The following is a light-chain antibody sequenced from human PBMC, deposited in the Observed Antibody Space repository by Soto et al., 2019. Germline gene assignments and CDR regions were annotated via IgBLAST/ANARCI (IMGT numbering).Light chain of an antibody. J-gene: IGKJ4*01. CDR3: LQRSNWPPDT. CDR1: QCVSSY. Sequence: EIVLTQSPATLSLSPGERANLSCRASQCVSSYLAWYQQKPGQAPRPLIYDASNRATGIPARFSGSGSGTDFTLAISSLEPEDFADYYCLQRSNWPPDTFGGANKGEIK. V-gene: IGKV3-11*01. CDR2: DAS.